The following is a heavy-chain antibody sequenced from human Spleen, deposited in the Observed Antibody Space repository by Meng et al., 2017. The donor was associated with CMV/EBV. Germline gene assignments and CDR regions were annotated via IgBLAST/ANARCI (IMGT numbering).Heavy chain of an antibody. D-gene: IGHD1-1*01. J-gene: IGHJ4*02. CDR2: ISHSGRT. V-gene: IGHV4-34*01. CDR1: SGSLTDYF. CDR3: ARGRTDFDS. Sequence: TLSLTCAVYSGSLTDYFWSWIRQSPEKGLEWIGNISHSGRTNYNPSLKSRVTISVDTSSNQFFLKVISVTAADTAVYYCARGRTDFDSWGQGTLVAVSS.